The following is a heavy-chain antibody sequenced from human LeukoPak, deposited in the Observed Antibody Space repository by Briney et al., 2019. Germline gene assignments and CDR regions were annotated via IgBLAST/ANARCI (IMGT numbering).Heavy chain of an antibody. CDR2: IGTAGDT. V-gene: IGHV3-13*01. J-gene: IGHJ4*02. D-gene: IGHD4/OR15-4a*01. Sequence: QSGGSLRLSCAASGFTFSSYDMHWVRQATGKGLEWVSAIGTAGDTYYPGSVKGRFTISRDNAKNSLDLQMNSLRDEDTAVYYCARRKEVQTTFDYWGQGTLVTVSS. CDR1: GFTFSSYD. CDR3: ARRKEVQTTFDY.